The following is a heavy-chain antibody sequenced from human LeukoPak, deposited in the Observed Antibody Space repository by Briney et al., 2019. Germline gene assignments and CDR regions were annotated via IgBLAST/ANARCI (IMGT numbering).Heavy chain of an antibody. V-gene: IGHV1-69*13. J-gene: IGHJ4*02. Sequence: GASVKVSCKASGGTFSSYAISWVRQAPGQGIEWMGGIIPIFGTANYAQKFQGRVTITADESTSTAYMELSSLRSEDTAVYYCARGGSYSSSWYGVDWGQGTLVTVSS. D-gene: IGHD6-13*01. CDR3: ARGGSYSSSWYGVD. CDR1: GGTFSSYA. CDR2: IIPIFGTA.